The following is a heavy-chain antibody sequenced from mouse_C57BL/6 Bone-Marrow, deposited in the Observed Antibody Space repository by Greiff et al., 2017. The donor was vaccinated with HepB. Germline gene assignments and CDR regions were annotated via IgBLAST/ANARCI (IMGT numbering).Heavy chain of an antibody. V-gene: IGHV1-76*01. D-gene: IGHD2-4*01. Sequence: QVQLQQSGAELVRPGASVKLSCKASGYTFTDYYINWVKQRPGQGLEWIARIYPGSGNTYYNEKFKGKATLTAEKSSSTAYMQLSSLTSEDSAVYFCARWNDYDAKYYYAMDYWGQGTSVTVSS. CDR1: GYTFTDYY. CDR3: ARWNDYDAKYYYAMDY. CDR2: IYPGSGNT. J-gene: IGHJ4*01.